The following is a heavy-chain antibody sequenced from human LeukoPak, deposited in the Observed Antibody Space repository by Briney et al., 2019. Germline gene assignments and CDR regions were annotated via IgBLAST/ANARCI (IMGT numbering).Heavy chain of an antibody. D-gene: IGHD6-13*01. CDR1: GFTFSSYW. V-gene: IGHV3-7*03. CDR2: IKQDGSEK. Sequence: GGSLRLSCAASGFTFSSYWMSWVRQAPGKGLEWVANIKQDGSEKYYVDSVKGRFTISRDNAKNSLYLQMNSLRAEDTALYYCAKDRAHYSSSWYDGGFDAFDIWGQGTMVTVSS. J-gene: IGHJ3*02. CDR3: AKDRAHYSSSWYDGGFDAFDI.